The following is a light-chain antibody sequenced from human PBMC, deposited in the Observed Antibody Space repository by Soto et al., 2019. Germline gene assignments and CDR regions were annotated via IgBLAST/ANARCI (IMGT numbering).Light chain of an antibody. CDR3: QHYDHLPIT. CDR1: QDITNY. V-gene: IGKV1-33*01. CDR2: DAS. Sequence: DIQMTQSPSSLSASVGDRVTITCHSSQDITNYLNWYQHKPGRAPRLLLYDASSLETGVPSRFSGSGSGTDFTLTISSLQPEDVATYYCQHYDHLPITFGQGTRLEIK. J-gene: IGKJ5*01.